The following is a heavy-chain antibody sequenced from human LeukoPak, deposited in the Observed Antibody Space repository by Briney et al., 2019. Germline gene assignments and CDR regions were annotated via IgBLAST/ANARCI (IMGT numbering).Heavy chain of an antibody. V-gene: IGHV3-7*01. CDR1: GFQFDIYW. D-gene: IGHD3-16*01. CDR3: ARIIGSQYYYYYYYMDV. CDR2: IDQNGDEK. Sequence: GGSLRLSCTASGFQFDIYWMGWVRQAPGKGLEWVATIDQNGDEKNYVDSVKGRFTISRDNAKNTLYLQMNSLRAEDTAVYYCARIIGSQYYYYYYYMDVWGKGTTVTVSS. J-gene: IGHJ6*03.